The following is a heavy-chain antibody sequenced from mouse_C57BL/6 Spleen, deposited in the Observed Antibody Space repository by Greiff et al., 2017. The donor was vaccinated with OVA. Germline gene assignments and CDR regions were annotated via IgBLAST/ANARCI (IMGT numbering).Heavy chain of an antibody. Sequence: QVQLQQPGAELVKPGASVKLSCKASGYTFTSYWMQWVKQRPGQGLEWIGEIDPSDSYTNYNQKFKGKATLTVDTSSSTAYMQLSSLTSEDSAVYYCAKRQLRLFAWFAYWGQGTLVTASA. CDR1: GYTFTSYW. CDR3: AKRQLRLFAWFAY. CDR2: IDPSDSYT. D-gene: IGHD3-2*02. J-gene: IGHJ3*01. V-gene: IGHV1-50*01.